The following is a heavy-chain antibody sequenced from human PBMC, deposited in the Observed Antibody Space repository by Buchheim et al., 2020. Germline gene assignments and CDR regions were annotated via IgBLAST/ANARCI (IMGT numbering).Heavy chain of an antibody. Sequence: QVQPQESGPGLVKPSETLSLTCTVSGGSISSYYWSWIRQPPGKGLEWIGYIYYSGSTNYNPSLKSRVTISVDTSKNQFSLKLSSVTAADTAVYYCARVGYCSGGSCYLRAVDYWGQGTL. V-gene: IGHV4-59*01. D-gene: IGHD2-15*01. CDR2: IYYSGST. CDR3: ARVGYCSGGSCYLRAVDY. J-gene: IGHJ4*02. CDR1: GGSISSYY.